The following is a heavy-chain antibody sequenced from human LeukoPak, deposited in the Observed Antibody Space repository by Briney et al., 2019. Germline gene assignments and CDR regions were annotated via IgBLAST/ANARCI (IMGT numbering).Heavy chain of an antibody. Sequence: GGSLRLSCAPSGFTFSSYVMSWVRQAPGKGLEWVSAISGSGGSTYYADSVKGRFTISRDNSKNTLYLQMNSLRAEDTAVYYCAKDRGSSWPHGFDYWGQGTLVTVSS. J-gene: IGHJ4*02. D-gene: IGHD6-13*01. CDR3: AKDRGSSWPHGFDY. V-gene: IGHV3-23*01. CDR1: GFTFSSYV. CDR2: ISGSGGST.